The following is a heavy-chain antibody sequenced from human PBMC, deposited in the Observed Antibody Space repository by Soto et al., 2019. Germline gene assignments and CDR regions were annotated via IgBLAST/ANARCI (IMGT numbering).Heavy chain of an antibody. D-gene: IGHD2-15*01. CDR1: GGSISSYY. Sequence: SETLSLTCTVSGGSISSYYWSWIRQPPGKGLEWIGYIYYSGSTNYNPSLKSRVTISVDTSKNQFSLKLSSVTPADTAVYYCARASTYCSGGSCYSGWFDPWGQGTLVTVSS. CDR3: ARASTYCSGGSCYSGWFDP. J-gene: IGHJ5*02. CDR2: IYYSGST. V-gene: IGHV4-59*08.